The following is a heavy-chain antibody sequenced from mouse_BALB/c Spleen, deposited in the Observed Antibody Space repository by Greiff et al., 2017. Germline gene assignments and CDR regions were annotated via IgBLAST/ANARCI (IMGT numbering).Heavy chain of an antibody. J-gene: IGHJ4*01. CDR1: GFNIKDYY. Sequence: VQLQQSGAELVRSGASVKLSCTASGFNIKDYYMHWVKQRPEQGLEWIGRIDPANGNTKYDPKFQGKATITADTSSNTAYLQLSSLTSEDTAVYYCARRRAYGNLSAMDYWGQGTSVTVSS. V-gene: IGHV14-3*02. D-gene: IGHD2-1*01. CDR3: ARRRAYGNLSAMDY. CDR2: IDPANGNT.